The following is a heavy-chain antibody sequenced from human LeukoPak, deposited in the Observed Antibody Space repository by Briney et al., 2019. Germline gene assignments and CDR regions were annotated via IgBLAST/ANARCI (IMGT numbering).Heavy chain of an antibody. CDR2: IYYSGST. V-gene: IGHV4-59*01. CDR1: GDSISSYY. Sequence: SETLSLTCTVSGDSISSYYWSWIRQPPGKGLEWIGYIYYSGSTIYNPSLKSRVTISVDTSKNQFSLKLSSVTAADTAVYYCARSGYSAGFDYWGQGTLVTVSS. D-gene: IGHD5-18*01. CDR3: ARSGYSAGFDY. J-gene: IGHJ4*02.